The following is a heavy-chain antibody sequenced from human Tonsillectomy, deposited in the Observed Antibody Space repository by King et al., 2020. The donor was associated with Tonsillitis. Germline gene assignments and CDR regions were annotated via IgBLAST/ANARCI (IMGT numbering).Heavy chain of an antibody. V-gene: IGHV3-23*04. J-gene: IGHJ4*02. Sequence: QLVQSGGGLVQPWGSLRLSCAASGFTFSTYAMSWVRQAPGKGLEWVSGVSFNGGSTYYADSWKGRFTISRDNSKNTLYLQMNSLRAEDTAVYYCAKDSQGGSGWYYFDYWGQGALVTVSS. CDR3: AKDSQGGSGWYYFDY. D-gene: IGHD6-19*01. CDR2: VSFNGGST. CDR1: GFTFSTYA.